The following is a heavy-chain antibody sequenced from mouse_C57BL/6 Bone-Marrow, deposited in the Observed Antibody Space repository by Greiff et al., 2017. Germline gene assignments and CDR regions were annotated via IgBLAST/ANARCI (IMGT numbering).Heavy chain of an antibody. J-gene: IGHJ3*01. CDR3: ARHLYYGSSYGDFIAY. CDR2: ISGGGGNT. Sequence: EVQVVESGGGLVKPGGSLKLSCAASGFTFSSYTMSWVRQTPEKRLEWVATISGGGGNTYYPDSVKGRFTISRDNAKNTLYLQMSSLRSEDTALYYCARHLYYGSSYGDFIAYWGQGTLVTVSA. CDR1: GFTFSSYT. D-gene: IGHD1-1*01. V-gene: IGHV5-9*01.